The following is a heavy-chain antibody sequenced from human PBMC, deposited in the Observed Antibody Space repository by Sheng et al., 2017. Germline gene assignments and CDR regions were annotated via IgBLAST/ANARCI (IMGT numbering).Heavy chain of an antibody. D-gene: IGHD1-26*01. J-gene: IGHJ5*02. CDR1: GGSFSGYY. CDR2: INHSGST. Sequence: QVQLQQWGAGLLKPSETLSLTCAVYGGSFSGYYWSWIRQPPGKGLEWIGEINHSGSTNYNPSLKSRVTISVDTSKNQFSLKLSSVTAADTAVYYCARRSRSGXYNWFDPWGQGTLVTVSS. CDR3: ARRSRSGXYNWFDP. V-gene: IGHV4-34*01.